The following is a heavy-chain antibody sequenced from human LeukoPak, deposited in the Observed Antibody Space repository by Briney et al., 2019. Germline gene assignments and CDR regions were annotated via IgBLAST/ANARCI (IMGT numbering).Heavy chain of an antibody. D-gene: IGHD6-19*01. J-gene: IGHJ3*02. CDR1: GGSISSGGYY. Sequence: SETLSLTCTVSGGSISSGGYYWSWIRQHPGKGLEWIGYIYYSGSTYYNPSLKSRVTISVDTSKNQFSLKLSSVIAADTAVYYCARDSQYSSGWYGGLYAFDIWGQGTMVTVSS. CDR2: IYYSGST. CDR3: ARDSQYSSGWYGGLYAFDI. V-gene: IGHV4-31*03.